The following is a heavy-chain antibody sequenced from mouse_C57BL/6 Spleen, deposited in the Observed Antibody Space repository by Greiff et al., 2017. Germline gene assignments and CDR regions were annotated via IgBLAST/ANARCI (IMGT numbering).Heavy chain of an antibody. Sequence: VQLQQSGPVLVKPGASVKMSCKASGYTFTDYYMNWVKQSHGKSLEWIGVINPYNGGTSYNQKFKGKATLTVDKSSSTAYMELNSLTSEDSAVYYCASGTSWYFDVWGTGTTVTVSS. D-gene: IGHD4-1*01. V-gene: IGHV1-19*01. J-gene: IGHJ1*03. CDR2: INPYNGGT. CDR3: ASGTSWYFDV. CDR1: GYTFTDYY.